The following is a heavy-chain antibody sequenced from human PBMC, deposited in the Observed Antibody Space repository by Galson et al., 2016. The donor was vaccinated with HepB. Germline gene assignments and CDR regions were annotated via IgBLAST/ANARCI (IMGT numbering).Heavy chain of an antibody. CDR1: GYTFATHD. V-gene: IGHV1-8*01. CDR2: MNPESGNT. D-gene: IGHD5-12*01. CDR3: ARRNSGYRAGNWLDP. Sequence: SCKASGYTFATHDINWVRQATGQGLEWMGWMNPESGNTVYAEKFQGRVTMFRDTSINTAYLEVYRPRSDDTAVYYCARRNSGYRAGNWLDPWGQGTLVTVSS. J-gene: IGHJ5*02.